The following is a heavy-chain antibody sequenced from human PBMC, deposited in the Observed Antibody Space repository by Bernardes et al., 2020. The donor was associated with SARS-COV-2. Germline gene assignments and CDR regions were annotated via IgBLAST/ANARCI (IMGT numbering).Heavy chain of an antibody. CDR1: GYTLTDYY. D-gene: IGHD6-13*01. Sequence: ASVKVSCKASGYTLTDYYIHWVRQAPGQGLEWMGWINPNSGGTNYAQKFQGRVTMTRDTSISTAYMELSRLRSDDAAVYYCARRYSRNGFDIWGQGTMVPVSS. J-gene: IGHJ3*02. V-gene: IGHV1-2*02. CDR3: ARRYSRNGFDI. CDR2: INPNSGGT.